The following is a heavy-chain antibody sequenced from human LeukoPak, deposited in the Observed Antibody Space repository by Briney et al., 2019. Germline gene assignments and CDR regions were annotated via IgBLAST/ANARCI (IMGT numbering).Heavy chain of an antibody. CDR3: ATEKQTGSYIEY. CDR1: KFTFSDYY. V-gene: IGHV3-11*01. J-gene: IGHJ4*02. D-gene: IGHD7-27*01. CDR2: ISSSGSTI. Sequence: GGSLRLSCAASKFTFSDYYMSWIRQVPGKGLEWVSCISSSGSTIYYADSVKGRFTISRDNAKNSLYLQMNSLRAEDTAVYFCATEKQTGSYIEYWGQGTLVTVSS.